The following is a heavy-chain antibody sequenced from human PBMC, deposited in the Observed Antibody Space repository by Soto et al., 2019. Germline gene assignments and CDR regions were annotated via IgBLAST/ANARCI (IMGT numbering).Heavy chain of an antibody. J-gene: IGHJ4*02. V-gene: IGHV3-30*01. CDR2: ISFDSSEI. Sequence: PGGSLRLSCIFSGVTLSNNAMPVVRQAPGKGLEWVAFISFDSSEIHYADSVKGRFTISRDNPRNTLFLHVNSPRADDTGVYYCAIARVAASSLDLWGQGLLVTVYS. CDR3: AIARVAASSLDL. CDR1: GVTLSNNA. D-gene: IGHD3-3*01.